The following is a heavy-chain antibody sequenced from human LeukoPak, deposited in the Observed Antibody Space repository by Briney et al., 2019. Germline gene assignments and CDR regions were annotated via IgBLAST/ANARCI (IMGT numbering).Heavy chain of an antibody. V-gene: IGHV1-69*05. Sequence: SVKVSCKASGGTFSSYAISWVRQAPGQGLEWMGGIIPIFGTANYAQKFQGRVTITTDESTSTAYMELSSLRSEDTAVYYCARSGIVVVPAAVFDPGYYYYYMDVWGKGTTVTVSS. CDR2: IIPIFGTA. CDR1: GGTFSSYA. D-gene: IGHD2-2*01. CDR3: ARSGIVVVPAAVFDPGYYYYYMDV. J-gene: IGHJ6*03.